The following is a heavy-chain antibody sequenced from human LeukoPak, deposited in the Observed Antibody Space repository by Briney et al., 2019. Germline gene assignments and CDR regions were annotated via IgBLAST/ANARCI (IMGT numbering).Heavy chain of an antibody. Sequence: GGSLRLSCAASGLTFSNNGMTWVRQAPGKGMEWVTGISDGGDTTYDAGSVKGRFTVSRDNSKNILYLQMNSLRAEDTAIDYCAKTQGFFDHWGQGSLVTVSS. CDR3: AKTQGFFDH. CDR1: GLTFSNNG. CDR2: ISDGGDTT. V-gene: IGHV3-23*01. J-gene: IGHJ4*02.